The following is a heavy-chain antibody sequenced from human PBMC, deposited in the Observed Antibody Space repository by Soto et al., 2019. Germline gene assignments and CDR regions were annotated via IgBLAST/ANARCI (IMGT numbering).Heavy chain of an antibody. CDR3: ARDPYHYGSGSYYFDY. Sequence: QVQLVESGGGVVQPGTSLRLSCTASGFTFSSNGMHWVRQAPGKGLEWVAFIWYNGINKYYADSVKGRFIISRDNSENTVYLQMKSLRAEDTAVYYCARDPYHYGSGSYYFDYWGQGTLVTVSS. D-gene: IGHD3-10*01. V-gene: IGHV3-33*01. CDR1: GFTFSSNG. CDR2: IWYNGINK. J-gene: IGHJ4*02.